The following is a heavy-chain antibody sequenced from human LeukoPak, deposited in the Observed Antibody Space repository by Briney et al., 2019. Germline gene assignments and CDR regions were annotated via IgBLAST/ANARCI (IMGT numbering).Heavy chain of an antibody. CDR3: AKDQVEMATTASTA. D-gene: IGHD5-24*01. CDR1: GFTFSSYA. CDR2: ISGSGGST. J-gene: IGHJ5*02. V-gene: IGHV3-23*01. Sequence: QPGGSLRLSCAASGFTFSSYAMSWVRQAPGKGLEWVSVISGSGGSTYYADSVKGRFTISRDNSKNTLYLQMNSLRAEDTAVYYCAKDQVEMATTASTAWGQGTLVTVSS.